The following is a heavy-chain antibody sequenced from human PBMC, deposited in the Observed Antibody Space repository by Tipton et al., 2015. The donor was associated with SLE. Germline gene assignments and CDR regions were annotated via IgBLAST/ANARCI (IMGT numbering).Heavy chain of an antibody. V-gene: IGHV4-39*01. Sequence: TLSLTCTVSGGSISSSSYYWGWIRQPPGKGLEWIGSIYYSGSTYYNPSLKSRVTISVDTSKNQFSLKLSSVTAADTAVYYCARHGPAAGEKAFDIWGQGTMVTVPS. CDR2: IYYSGST. CDR3: ARHGPAAGEKAFDI. J-gene: IGHJ3*02. CDR1: GGSISSSSYY.